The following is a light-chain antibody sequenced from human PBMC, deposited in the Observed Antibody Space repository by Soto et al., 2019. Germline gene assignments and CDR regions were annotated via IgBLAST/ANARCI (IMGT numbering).Light chain of an antibody. J-gene: IGKJ1*01. CDR1: QSVSSSY. CDR2: GAS. CDR3: QHYGSSPWT. V-gene: IGKV3-20*01. Sequence: EIVLTQSPGTLSLSPGERATLSCRASQSVSSSYLAWYQQKPGQAPRLLIYGASSRATGIPDRFSGSGSGTDFTLTISRLEPEDFAVYFCQHYGSSPWTFGQGTKVYIK.